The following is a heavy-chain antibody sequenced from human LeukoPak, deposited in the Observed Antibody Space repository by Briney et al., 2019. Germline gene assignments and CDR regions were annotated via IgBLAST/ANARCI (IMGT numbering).Heavy chain of an antibody. V-gene: IGHV1-18*01. CDR2: ISAYNGST. CDR1: GYTFTSYG. D-gene: IGHD3-10*01. CDR3: ARVDYYGSGSYYNGSPWFDP. J-gene: IGHJ5*02. Sequence: SVKVSCKASGYTFTSYGISWVRQAPGQGLEWMGWISAYNGSTNYAQKLQGRVTMTTDTSTSTAYMELRSLRSDDTAVYYCARVDYYGSGSYYNGSPWFDPWGQGTLVTVSS.